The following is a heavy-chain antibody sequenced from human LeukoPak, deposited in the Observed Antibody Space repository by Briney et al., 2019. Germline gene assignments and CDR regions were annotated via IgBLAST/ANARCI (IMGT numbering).Heavy chain of an antibody. Sequence: KPGGSLRLSCAASGFTFSSYWMTWVRQAPGKGLEWVSSISSSSSYIYYADSVKGRFTISRDNAKNSLYLQMNSLRAEDTAVYYCARESTIPPGFDPWGQGTLVTVSS. V-gene: IGHV3-21*01. CDR2: ISSSSSYI. J-gene: IGHJ5*02. CDR3: ARESTIPPGFDP. CDR1: GFTFSSYW. D-gene: IGHD2-2*02.